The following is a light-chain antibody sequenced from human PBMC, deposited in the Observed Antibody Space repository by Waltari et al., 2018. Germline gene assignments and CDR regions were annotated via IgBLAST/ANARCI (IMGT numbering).Light chain of an antibody. CDR2: DVT. Sequence: QSALTQPASVSGSPGQSITISCIGTSSDIGAYDYVSWYQQTPGKAPKLLIYDVTKWPSGISNRFSVSKSGNTASLTISGLQTEDEAHYYCSSLTSSTTWVFGGGTKVTVL. CDR1: SSDIGAYDY. CDR3: SSLTSSTTWV. J-gene: IGLJ3*02. V-gene: IGLV2-14*03.